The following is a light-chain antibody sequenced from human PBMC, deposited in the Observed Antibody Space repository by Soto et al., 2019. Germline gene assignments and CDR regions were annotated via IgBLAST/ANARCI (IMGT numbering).Light chain of an antibody. CDR3: QQYYSGPRT. J-gene: IGKJ1*01. Sequence: DIVMTQSPDSLAVSLGERATINCKSSQSILYSSNNKNYLAWHQQKPGQPPKLLIYWASTRESGVPDRVSGSGSGTDFTLTISSLQAEDVAVYYCQQYYSGPRTFGQGTKVEIK. V-gene: IGKV4-1*01. CDR1: QSILYSSNNKNY. CDR2: WAS.